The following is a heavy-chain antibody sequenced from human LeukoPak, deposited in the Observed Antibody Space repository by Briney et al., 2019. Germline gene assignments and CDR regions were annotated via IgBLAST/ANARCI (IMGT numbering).Heavy chain of an antibody. CDR2: IHHTGNT. D-gene: IGHD2/OR15-2a*01. Sequence: SETLSLTCTVSGSSITTYTHWGWIRQSPGKGLEWIASIHHTGNTYYNPSLESRVTISIDTSKNQFSLKLSSVTAADTAVFYCARARYYKSTAYHDYFDSWGQGTLVTVS. V-gene: IGHV4-38-2*02. CDR1: GSSITTYTH. CDR3: ARARYYKSTAYHDYFDS. J-gene: IGHJ4*02.